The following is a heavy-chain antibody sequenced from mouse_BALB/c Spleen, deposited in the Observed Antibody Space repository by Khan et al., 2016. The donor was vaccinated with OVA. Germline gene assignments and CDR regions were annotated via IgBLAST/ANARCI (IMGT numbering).Heavy chain of an antibody. CDR1: VFSLTSYG. Sequence: QVQLQQSGPGLVQPSQSLSITCTVSVFSLTSYGVHWVRQSPGKGLEWLGVIWSGGSTDYNDAFISRLSISKDNSKRQVFFKMNSLQGNDTAIYYCAINYDYDEGLAYWGQGTLVTVSA. V-gene: IGHV2-2*02. D-gene: IGHD2-4*01. CDR2: IWSGGST. J-gene: IGHJ3*01. CDR3: AINYDYDEGLAY.